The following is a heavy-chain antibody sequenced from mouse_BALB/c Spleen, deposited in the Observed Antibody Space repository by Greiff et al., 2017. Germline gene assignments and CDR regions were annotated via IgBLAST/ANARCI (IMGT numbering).Heavy chain of an antibody. V-gene: IGHV1S137*01. D-gene: IGHD2-14*01. J-gene: IGHJ2*01. Sequence: QVQLQQSGAELVRPGVSVKISCKGSGYTFTDYAMHWVKQSHAKSLEWIGVISTYYGDASYNQKFKGKATMTVDKSSSTAYMELARLTSEDSAIYYCARAYYRYYFDDWGQGTTLTVSS. CDR2: ISTYYGDA. CDR1: GYTFTDYA. CDR3: ARAYYRYYFDD.